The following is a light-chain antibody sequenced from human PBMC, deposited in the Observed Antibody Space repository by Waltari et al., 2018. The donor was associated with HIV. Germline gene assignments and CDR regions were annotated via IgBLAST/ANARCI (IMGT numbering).Light chain of an antibody. CDR1: QDLLDNNGYNY. Sequence: EIVMTQSPLSLAVPPGEPASISCRSSQDLLDNNGYNYLHWYLQKPGQSPELLIYLGSNRASGVPDRISGSGLGTDFTLKISRVEAEDVGVYYCMQALQTPLTFGGGTKVEIK. V-gene: IGKV2-28*01. CDR3: MQALQTPLT. J-gene: IGKJ4*01. CDR2: LGS.